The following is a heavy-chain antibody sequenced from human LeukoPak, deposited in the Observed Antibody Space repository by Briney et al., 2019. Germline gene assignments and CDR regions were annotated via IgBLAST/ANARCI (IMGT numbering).Heavy chain of an antibody. CDR2: IYYSGST. V-gene: IGHV4-59*01. D-gene: IGHD6-13*01. CDR3: ARAAAGLDY. Sequence: SETLSLTCTVSGGSISSYYWSWIRQPPGKGLEWIGYIYYSGSTNYNPSLKSRVTISVDTSKNQFSLKLRSVTAADTAVYYCARAAAGLDYWSQGTLVTVSS. J-gene: IGHJ4*02. CDR1: GGSISSYY.